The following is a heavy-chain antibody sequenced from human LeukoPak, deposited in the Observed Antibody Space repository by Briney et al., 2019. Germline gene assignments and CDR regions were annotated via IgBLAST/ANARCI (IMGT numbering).Heavy chain of an antibody. CDR3: AKDIRDGVQLWLIGGYAFDI. J-gene: IGHJ3*02. CDR2: ISWNSGSI. Sequence: PGRSLRLSCAASGFTFDDYAMHWVRQAPGEGLEWVSGISWNSGSIGYADSVKGRFTISRDNAKNSLYLQMNSLRAEDTALYYCAKDIRDGVQLWLIGGYAFDIWGQGTMVTVSS. V-gene: IGHV3-9*01. CDR1: GFTFDDYA. D-gene: IGHD5-18*01.